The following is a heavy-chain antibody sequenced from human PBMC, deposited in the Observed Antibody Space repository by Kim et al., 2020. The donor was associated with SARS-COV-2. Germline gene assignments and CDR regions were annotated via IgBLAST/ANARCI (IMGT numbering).Heavy chain of an antibody. CDR1: GFTFSNAW. V-gene: IGHV3-15*01. D-gene: IGHD2-15*01. J-gene: IGHJ4*02. CDR3: TTGVIRSGTVFEPKDCSGGSCYSDY. Sequence: GGSLRLSCAASGFTFSNAWMSWVRQAPGKGLEWVGRIKSKTDGGTTDYAAPVKGRFTISRDDSKNTLYLQMNSLKTEDTAVYYCTTGVIRSGTVFEPKDCSGGSCYSDYWGQGTLVTVSS. CDR2: IKSKTDGGTT.